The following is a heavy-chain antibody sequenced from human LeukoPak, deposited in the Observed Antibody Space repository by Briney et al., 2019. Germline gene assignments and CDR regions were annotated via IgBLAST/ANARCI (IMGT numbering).Heavy chain of an antibody. D-gene: IGHD3-22*01. CDR1: GYTFTGYY. CDR3: AREFYDSSGYYYSRLDY. CDR2: INPNSGGT. V-gene: IGHV1-2*06. Sequence: ASVKVSCKASGYTFTGYYMHWVRQAPGQGLEWMGRINPNSGGTNYAQKFQGRVTMTRDTSISTAYMELSRLRSDDTAVYYCAREFYDSSGYYYSRLDYWGQGTLVTVSS. J-gene: IGHJ4*02.